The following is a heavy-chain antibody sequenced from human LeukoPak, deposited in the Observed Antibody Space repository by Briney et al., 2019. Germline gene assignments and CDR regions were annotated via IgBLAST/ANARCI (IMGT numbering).Heavy chain of an antibody. D-gene: IGHD5-12*01. J-gene: IGHJ4*02. CDR3: ARLPRYGGYDHFDY. V-gene: IGHV4-59*12. CDR2: IYYRGTT. CDR1: GDSIDSYN. Sequence: PSETLSLTCTVSGDSIDSYNRSWIRQPPGKGLEWIGYIYYRGTTSYNPFLKSRVTISVDTSKNQFSLKLNSVTAADTAAYYCARLPRYGGYDHFDYWGQGILVTVPS.